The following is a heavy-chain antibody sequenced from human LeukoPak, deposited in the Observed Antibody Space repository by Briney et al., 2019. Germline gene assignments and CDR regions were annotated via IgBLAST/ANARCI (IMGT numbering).Heavy chain of an antibody. Sequence: SETLSLTCSVSGGSMNSYYWSWIRQSPGKGLEWIGYIYYSGSTNYNPSLKSRVTISVDTSKNQFSLKLSSVTAADTAVYYCARAPNYGGKPFDYWGQGTLVAVSS. J-gene: IGHJ4*02. CDR3: ARAPNYGGKPFDY. CDR1: GGSMNSYY. V-gene: IGHV4-59*08. D-gene: IGHD4-23*01. CDR2: IYYSGST.